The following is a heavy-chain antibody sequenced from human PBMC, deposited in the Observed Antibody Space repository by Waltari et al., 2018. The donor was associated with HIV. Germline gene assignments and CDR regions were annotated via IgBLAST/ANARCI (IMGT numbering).Heavy chain of an antibody. CDR2: INGGTTGT. CDR3: AKDRSYDSSGYFDY. CDR1: GFIFSSYA. D-gene: IGHD3-22*01. Sequence: EVQLLESGGDLQKPGGSLRLPCAASGFIFSSYAMCWVRTAPGRGLEWVSSINGGTTGTFYAYSVKGRFTISRDSSKNTLYLQMNSLRAEDTAVYYCAKDRSYDSSGYFDYWGEGTLVTVSS. J-gene: IGHJ4*02. V-gene: IGHV3-23*01.